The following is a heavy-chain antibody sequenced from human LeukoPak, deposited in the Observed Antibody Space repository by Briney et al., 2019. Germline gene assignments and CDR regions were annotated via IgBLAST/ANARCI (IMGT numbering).Heavy chain of an antibody. Sequence: ASVKVSCKVSGCTLTELSMHWVRQAPGKGLEWMGGFDPEDGETIYAQKFQGRVTMTEDTSTDTAYMELSSLRSEDTAVYYCATGYYYDSSATYGTYWGQGTLVTVSS. J-gene: IGHJ4*02. CDR1: GCTLTELS. V-gene: IGHV1-24*01. D-gene: IGHD3-22*01. CDR3: ATGYYYDSSATYGTY. CDR2: FDPEDGET.